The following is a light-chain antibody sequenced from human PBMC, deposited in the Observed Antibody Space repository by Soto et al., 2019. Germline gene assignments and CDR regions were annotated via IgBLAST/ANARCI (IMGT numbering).Light chain of an antibody. J-gene: IGKJ4*01. V-gene: IGKV3-11*01. CDR3: QQRSNWPLT. Sequence: EIVLTQSPGTLSLSPGERATLSCRASQSVSSYLAWYQQKPGQDPRLLIYDASNRATGIPARFSGSGSGTDFNLTISSLETEDFAVYDCQQRSNWPLTFGGGTKVDIK. CDR2: DAS. CDR1: QSVSSY.